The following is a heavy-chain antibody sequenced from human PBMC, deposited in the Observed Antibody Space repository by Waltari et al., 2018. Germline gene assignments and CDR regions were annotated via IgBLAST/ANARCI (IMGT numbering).Heavy chain of an antibody. J-gene: IGHJ6*04. CDR2: MNPNSGNT. Sequence: QVQLVQSGAEVKKPGASVKVSCQASGYTFTSYDINWVRQATAQGLEWMGWMNPNSGNTGYAKKFQGRVTTTRNTSISTAYMELSSLRSEDTAVYYCASGLEDRMDVWGKGTTVTVSS. CDR1: GYTFTSYD. V-gene: IGHV1-8*03. CDR3: ASGLEDRMDV.